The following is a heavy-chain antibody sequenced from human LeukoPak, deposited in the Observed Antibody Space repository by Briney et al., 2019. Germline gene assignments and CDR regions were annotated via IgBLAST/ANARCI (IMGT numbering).Heavy chain of an antibody. CDR2: FDPEDGET. CDR3: ATMTLYCTNGVCPYYFDY. J-gene: IGHJ4*02. CDR1: GYTLTELS. Sequence: ASVKVSCKVSGYTLTELSMHGVRQAPGKGLEWMGGFDPEDGETIYAQKFQGRVTMTEDTSTDTAYMELSSLRSEDTAVYYCATMTLYCTNGVCPYYFDYWGQGTLVTVSS. V-gene: IGHV1-24*01. D-gene: IGHD2-8*01.